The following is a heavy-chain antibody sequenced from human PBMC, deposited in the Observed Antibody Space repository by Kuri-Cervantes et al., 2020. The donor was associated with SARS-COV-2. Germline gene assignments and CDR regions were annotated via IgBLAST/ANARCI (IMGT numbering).Heavy chain of an antibody. CDR1: GFTFSSYW. Sequence: GGSLRLSCAASGFTFSSYWMSWVRQAPGKGLEWVGRIKSKTDGGTTDYVTPVKGRFTISRDDSKNTLYLQMNSLKTEDTAVYYCTTARITIFGVVIPTPDYWGQGTLVTVSS. D-gene: IGHD3-3*01. V-gene: IGHV3-15*01. CDR2: IKSKTDGGTT. CDR3: TTARITIFGVVIPTPDY. J-gene: IGHJ4*02.